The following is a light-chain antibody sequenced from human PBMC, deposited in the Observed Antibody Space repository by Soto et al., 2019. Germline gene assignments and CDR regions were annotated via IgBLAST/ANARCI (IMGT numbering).Light chain of an antibody. V-gene: IGLV2-8*01. CDR1: SSDVGGYNY. CDR3: SSYAGSNNLV. CDR2: EVS. J-gene: IGLJ3*02. Sequence: QSALTQPPSASGSPGQSVTISCTGTSSDVGGYNYVSWYQQHPGKAPKLMIYEVSERPSGVPDRFSGSKSGNTASLTVSALQAEDEADYYCSSYAGSNNLVFGGGTKLTVL.